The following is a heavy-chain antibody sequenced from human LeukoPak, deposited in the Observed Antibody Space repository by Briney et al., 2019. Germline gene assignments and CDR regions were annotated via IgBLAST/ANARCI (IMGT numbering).Heavy chain of an antibody. V-gene: IGHV4-34*01. Sequence: KPTETLSLTCGVYGGSFSGYYWSWIRQPPGKGLEWIGEINYSGSTNYNPSLKSRVTISVDTSKNQFSLKLSSVTAADTAVYYCAEAGWGFDYWGQGTLVAVSS. CDR1: GGSFSGYY. D-gene: IGHD3-16*01. CDR2: INYSGST. J-gene: IGHJ4*02. CDR3: AEAGWGFDY.